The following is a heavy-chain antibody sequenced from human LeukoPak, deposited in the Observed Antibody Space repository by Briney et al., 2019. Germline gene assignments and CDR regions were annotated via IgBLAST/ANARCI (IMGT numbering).Heavy chain of an antibody. CDR3: ATDRSYYYDSSGYFDY. J-gene: IGHJ4*02. CDR1: GYTLTELS. Sequence: ASVKVSCKVSGYTLTELSMHWVRQAPGKGLEWMGGFDPEDGETIYAQKFQGRVTMTEDTSTDTAYMELSSLRSEDTAVYYCATDRSYYYDSSGYFDYWGQGTLATVSS. CDR2: FDPEDGET. V-gene: IGHV1-24*01. D-gene: IGHD3-22*01.